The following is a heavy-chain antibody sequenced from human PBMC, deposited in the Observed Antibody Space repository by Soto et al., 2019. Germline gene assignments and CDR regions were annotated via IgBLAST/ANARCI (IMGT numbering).Heavy chain of an antibody. CDR1: GFTFSSYG. J-gene: IGHJ4*02. Sequence: PGGSLILSCAASGFTFSSYGMHWVRQAPGKGLEWVAVISYDGSNKYYADSVKGRFTISRDNSKNTLYLQMNSLRAEDTAVYYCAKDHYDYSHAPWTFDYWGQGTLVTVSS. D-gene: IGHD3-3*01. CDR3: AKDHYDYSHAPWTFDY. CDR2: ISYDGSNK. V-gene: IGHV3-30*18.